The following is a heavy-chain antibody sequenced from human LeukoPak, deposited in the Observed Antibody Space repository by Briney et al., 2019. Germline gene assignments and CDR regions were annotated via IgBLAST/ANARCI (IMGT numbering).Heavy chain of an antibody. Sequence: TGGSLRLSCAASRFTFSSFGMSWVRQAPGKGLEWVSGISGSGGSTFYADSVKGRFTISRDNSKNTLYLQMNSLRAEDTAVYYCAKAGAVVVVAAKYFDYWGQGTLVTVSS. J-gene: IGHJ4*02. CDR1: RFTFSSFG. CDR2: ISGSGGST. D-gene: IGHD2-15*01. CDR3: AKAGAVVVVAAKYFDY. V-gene: IGHV3-23*01.